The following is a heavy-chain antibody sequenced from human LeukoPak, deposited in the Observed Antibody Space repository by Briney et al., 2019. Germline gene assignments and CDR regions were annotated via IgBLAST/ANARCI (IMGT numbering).Heavy chain of an antibody. J-gene: IGHJ4*02. CDR3: ARRGWLQYYFDY. D-gene: IGHD5-24*01. CDR1: GGSISSSSYC. V-gene: IGHV4-39*01. CDR2: IYYSGST. Sequence: PSETLSLTCTVSGGSISSSSYCWGWIRQPPGKGLEWIGSIYYSGSTYYNPSLKSRVTISVDTSKNQFSLKLSSVTAADTAVYYCARRGWLQYYFDYWGQGTLVTVSS.